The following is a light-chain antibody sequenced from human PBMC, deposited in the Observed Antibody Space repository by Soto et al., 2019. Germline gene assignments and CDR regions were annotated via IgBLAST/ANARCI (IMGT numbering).Light chain of an antibody. V-gene: IGLV2-14*01. J-gene: IGLJ1*01. CDR1: SSDVGGYKF. Sequence: QPALTQPASVSGSPGQSMTISCTGTSSDVGGYKFVSWYQQHPGKAPKLMIYEVNNRPSGVSNRFSGSRSGNTAPLTTSGLQAEDEADDYCSSYTTSSTLEVFGTGTKLTVL. CDR2: EVN. CDR3: SSYTTSSTLEV.